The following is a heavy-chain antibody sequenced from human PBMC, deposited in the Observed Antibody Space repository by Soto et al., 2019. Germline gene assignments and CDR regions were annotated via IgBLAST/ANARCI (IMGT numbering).Heavy chain of an antibody. V-gene: IGHV3-66*01. J-gene: IGHJ2*01. CDR2: IYSGGST. CDR3: ARATDWYFDL. Sequence: EVQLVESGGGLVQPGGSLRLSCAASGFTVSSNYMSWVRQAPGKGLEWVSVIYSGGSTYYADSVKGRFTISRDNSTTTLYLQMNSLRAEDTAVYYCARATDWYFDLWGRGTLVTVSS. CDR1: GFTVSSNY.